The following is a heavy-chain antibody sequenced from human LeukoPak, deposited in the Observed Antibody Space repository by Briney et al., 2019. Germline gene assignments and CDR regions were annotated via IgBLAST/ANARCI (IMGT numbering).Heavy chain of an antibody. J-gene: IGHJ4*02. Sequence: ASVKVSCKASGYTFTSYYMHWVRQAPGQGLEWMGIINPSGGSTSYAQKFQGRVTMTRGTSTSTVYMELSSLRSEDTAVYYCARVPQYYYDSSGYWNWGQGTLVTVSS. CDR2: INPSGGST. V-gene: IGHV1-46*01. CDR3: ARVPQYYYDSSGYWN. D-gene: IGHD3-22*01. CDR1: GYTFTSYY.